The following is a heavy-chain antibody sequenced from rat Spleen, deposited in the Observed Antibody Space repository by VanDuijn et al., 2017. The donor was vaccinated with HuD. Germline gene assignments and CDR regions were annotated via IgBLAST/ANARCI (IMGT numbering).Heavy chain of an antibody. CDR2: ISSDGGRN. J-gene: IGHJ3*01. Sequence: EVQLVESDGGLVQPGRSLKLSCAASGFTFSDYNMAWVRQAPKKGLEWVATISSDGGRNFYRDSVKGRFTISRDNAKSTLYLQMDSLRSEDTATYYCVRQDTSGYSNWFTYWGQGTLVTVSS. CDR3: VRQDTSGYSNWFTY. V-gene: IGHV5-7*01. D-gene: IGHD4-3*01. CDR1: GFTFSDYN.